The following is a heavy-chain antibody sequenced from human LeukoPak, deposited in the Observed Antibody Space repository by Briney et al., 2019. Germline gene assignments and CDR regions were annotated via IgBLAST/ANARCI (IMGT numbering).Heavy chain of an antibody. CDR2: INPNSGGT. Sequence: ASVKVSCKASGYTFTGYYMRWVPQVPGQALEWMGWINPNSGGTNYAQKFQGRVTMTRETSITTAYMGLSRLRSDDTAVYYCARGFSSWYLSPYYLEYCGQGTPVTVSS. CDR1: GYTFTGYY. J-gene: IGHJ4*02. D-gene: IGHD6-13*01. V-gene: IGHV1-2*02. CDR3: ARGFSSWYLSPYYLEY.